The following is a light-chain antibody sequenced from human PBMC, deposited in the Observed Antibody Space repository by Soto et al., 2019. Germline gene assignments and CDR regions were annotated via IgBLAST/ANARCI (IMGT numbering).Light chain of an antibody. V-gene: IGKV1-39*01. CDR2: AAS. CDR1: QSISTY. CDR3: QQSYLTPLT. J-gene: IGKJ1*01. Sequence: DIQMTQSPSSLSASVGDRVTITCRASQSISTYLNWYQQKPGKAPKLLIYAASSLQSGVPSTFSGNGSGTDFTLTISSLQPEDFATYYCQQSYLTPLTFGQGTKVEI.